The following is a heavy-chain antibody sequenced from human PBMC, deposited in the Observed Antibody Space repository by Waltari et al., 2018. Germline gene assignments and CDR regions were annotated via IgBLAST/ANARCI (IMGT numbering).Heavy chain of an antibody. CDR1: GFTFSSYA. V-gene: IGHV3-23*01. J-gene: IGHJ6*03. CDR2: MSGCGCST. Sequence: EVQLLESGGGLVQPGGSLRLSCAASGFTFSSYAMSWVRQAPGKGLEWVSAMSGCGCSTYSPDAVKGRFTITRDNSKNTLYLQMNSLKASDTAMYYCARRGGVIGYYYMDVWGKGTTVTVSS. D-gene: IGHD2-21*01. CDR3: ARRGGVIGYYYMDV.